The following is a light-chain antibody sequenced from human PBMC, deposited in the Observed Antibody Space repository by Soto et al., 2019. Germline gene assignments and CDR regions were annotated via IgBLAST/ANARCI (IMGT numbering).Light chain of an antibody. CDR1: SDDVGAYNS. CDR2: KGT. J-gene: IGLJ1*01. V-gene: IGLV2-23*01. CDR3: CSSAPESTYV. Sequence: QSVLARPASVSGSPGQSITISCTATSDDVGAYNSVSLYQQLPHKAPQVILYKGTQRPSGVSSRFSGSTSGTAASLTISGLQADDEADYFCCSSAPESTYVFGTGTKVTV.